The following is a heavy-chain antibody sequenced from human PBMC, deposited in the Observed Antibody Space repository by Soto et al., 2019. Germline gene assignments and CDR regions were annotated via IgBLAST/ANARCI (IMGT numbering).Heavy chain of an antibody. Sequence: SGPTLVNPTQTLTLTCTFSGFSLSTSGMCVSSIRQPPGKALEWLALIDWDDDKYYSTSLKTRLTISKDTSKNQVVLTMTNMDPVDTATYYCARTYSCYDWGRGYRLYYIDYWGQGTLVT. CDR1: GFSLSTSGMC. V-gene: IGHV2-70*01. J-gene: IGHJ4*02. CDR3: ARTYSCYDWGRGYRLYYIDY. D-gene: IGHD5-12*01. CDR2: IDWDDDK.